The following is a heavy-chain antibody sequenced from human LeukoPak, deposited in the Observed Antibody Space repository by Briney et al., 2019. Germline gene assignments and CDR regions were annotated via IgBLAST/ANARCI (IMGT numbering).Heavy chain of an antibody. V-gene: IGHV1-18*01. D-gene: IGHD3-10*01. J-gene: IGHJ3*02. CDR2: ISAYNGDT. CDR1: GYTFTSYG. CDR3: ARVYGSGSFDAFDI. Sequence: ASVKVSCKASGYTFTSYGISWVRQAPGQGLEWMGWISAYNGDTNYAQKLQGRVTMTTDTSTSTAYMELRSLRSDDTAVYYCARVYGSGSFDAFDIWGQGTMVTVSS.